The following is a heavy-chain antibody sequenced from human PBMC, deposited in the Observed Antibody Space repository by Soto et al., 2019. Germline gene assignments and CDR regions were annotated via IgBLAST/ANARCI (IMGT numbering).Heavy chain of an antibody. D-gene: IGHD2-2*01. V-gene: IGHV1-2*04. J-gene: IGHJ3*02. CDR1: GYTFTGYY. CDR3: ARANKIVVVPAAIDAFIT. Sequence: ASVKVSCKASGYTFTGYYMHWVRQAPGQGLEWMGWIDPNSGGTNYAQKFQGWVTMTRDTSISTAYMELSRLRSDDTAVYYCARANKIVVVPAAIDAFITGGQGT. CDR2: IDPNSGGT.